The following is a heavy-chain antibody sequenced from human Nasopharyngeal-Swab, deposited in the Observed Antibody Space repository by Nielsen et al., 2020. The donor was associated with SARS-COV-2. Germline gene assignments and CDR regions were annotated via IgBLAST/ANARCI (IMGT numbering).Heavy chain of an antibody. CDR3: ARMDFIASRDY. CDR1: GFTFSDFT. D-gene: IGHD6-13*01. Sequence: LKISCAASGFTFSDFTMTWVRQAPGKGLEWVAVIYSRGETHYTDSVRGRFTISRDNSKNMVNLQLNSLRAEDTAVYYCARMDFIASRDYWGQGTLVTVSS. J-gene: IGHJ4*02. V-gene: IGHV3-53*01. CDR2: IYSRGET.